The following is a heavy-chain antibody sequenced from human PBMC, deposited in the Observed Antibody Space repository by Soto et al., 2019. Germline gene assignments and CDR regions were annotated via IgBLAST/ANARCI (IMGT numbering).Heavy chain of an antibody. Sequence: ASVKVSCKASGGTFSSYTISWVRQAPGQGLEWMGRIIPILGIANYAQKFQGRVTITADKSTSTAYMELSSLRSEDTAVYYCARDRPYYDILTGYHYYGMDVWGQGTTVTVSS. CDR3: ARDRPYYDILTGYHYYGMDV. CDR2: IIPILGIA. V-gene: IGHV1-69*04. CDR1: GGTFSSYT. D-gene: IGHD3-9*01. J-gene: IGHJ6*02.